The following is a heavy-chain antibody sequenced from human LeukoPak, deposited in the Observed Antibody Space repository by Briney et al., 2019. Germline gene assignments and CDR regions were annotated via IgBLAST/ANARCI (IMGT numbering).Heavy chain of an antibody. Sequence: GGSLRLSCAASGFTFTNYNMHWVRQTPGKGLQWVSAILYDGSKKYYADSVKGRFSVYRDNSNYTLYLQMNSLKTEDTAVYSCANFDGDSQPFHIWGQGTMVTVSS. CDR2: ILYDGSKK. D-gene: IGHD3-9*01. CDR3: ANFDGDSQPFHI. J-gene: IGHJ3*02. V-gene: IGHV3-30*18. CDR1: GFTFTNYN.